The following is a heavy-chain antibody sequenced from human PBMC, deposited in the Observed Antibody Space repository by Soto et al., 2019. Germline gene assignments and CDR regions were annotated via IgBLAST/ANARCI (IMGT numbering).Heavy chain of an antibody. CDR3: AREALLRLYYYYGMDV. CDR1: GYTFTSYG. CDR2: ISAYNGNT. Sequence: QVQLVQSGAEVKKPGASVKVSCKASGYTFTSYGISWVRQAPGQGREWMGWISAYNGNTNYAQKLQGRVTMTTDTSTSTAYMALRSLRSADNAVDYCAREALLRLYYYYGMDVWGQGPTVTVSS. D-gene: IGHD2-15*01. V-gene: IGHV1-18*01. J-gene: IGHJ6*02.